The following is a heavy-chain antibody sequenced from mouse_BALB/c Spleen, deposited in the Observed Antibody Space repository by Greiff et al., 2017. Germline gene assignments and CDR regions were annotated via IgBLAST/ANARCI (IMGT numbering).Heavy chain of an antibody. J-gene: IGHJ4*01. Sequence: QVQLQQSGAELAKPGASVKMSCKASGYTFTSYWMHWVKQRPGQGLEWIGYINPSTGYTEYNQKFKDKATLTADKSSSTAYMQLSSLTSEDSAVYYCARRDYYGYDYAMDYWGQGTSVTVSS. CDR3: ARRDYYGYDYAMDY. CDR1: GYTFTSYW. D-gene: IGHD1-2*01. CDR2: INPSTGYT. V-gene: IGHV1-7*01.